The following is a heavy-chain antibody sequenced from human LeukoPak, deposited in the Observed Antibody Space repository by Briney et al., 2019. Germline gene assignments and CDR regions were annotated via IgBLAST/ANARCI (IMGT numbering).Heavy chain of an antibody. Sequence: GGSLRLSCAPSGFTFSDYYMSWIRQAPGKGLEWVSYISSSGSTIYYADSVRGRFTISRDNAKNSLYLEMNSLRVEDTAVYYCGRVIVGGTTGDHWGQGTLVTVSS. J-gene: IGHJ4*02. CDR3: GRVIVGGTTGDH. CDR1: GFTFSDYY. CDR2: ISSSGSTI. V-gene: IGHV3-11*04. D-gene: IGHD1-26*01.